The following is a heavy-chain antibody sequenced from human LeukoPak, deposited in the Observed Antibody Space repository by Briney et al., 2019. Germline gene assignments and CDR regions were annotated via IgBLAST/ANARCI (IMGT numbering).Heavy chain of an antibody. V-gene: IGHV4-59*08. CDR3: ARQDCIRGYNWFDP. CDR2: IYDGTRI. J-gene: IGHJ5*02. D-gene: IGHD3-3*02. CDR1: GGSISNYY. Sequence: SETLSLTCTVSGGSISNYYWSWIRQPPGKGLEWIAFIYDGTRINYNPSLESRVTMSVDMSKNQFSLRLSSVTAADTAVYYCARQDCIRGYNWFDPWGQGTLVTVSS.